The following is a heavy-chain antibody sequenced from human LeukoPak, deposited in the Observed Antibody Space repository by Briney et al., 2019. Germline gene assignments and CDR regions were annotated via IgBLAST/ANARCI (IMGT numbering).Heavy chain of an antibody. V-gene: IGHV3-9*01. Sequence: PGRSLRLSCVASGFIFCDYAMHWVRQTPEKGLEWVSGISWKSDRIVYADSVKGRFTISRDNAKKTLYLQMNNLRPDDTALYYCAKVGLWGQGTLVTVSS. CDR1: GFIFCDYA. J-gene: IGHJ4*02. CDR3: AKVGL. CDR2: ISWKSDRI.